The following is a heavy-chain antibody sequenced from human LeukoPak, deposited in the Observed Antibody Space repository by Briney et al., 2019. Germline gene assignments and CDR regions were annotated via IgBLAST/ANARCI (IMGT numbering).Heavy chain of an antibody. CDR2: IYYSGST. CDR3: ARDRLQLQS. D-gene: IGHD1-1*01. V-gene: IGHV4-59*01. CDR1: GGSISSYY. Sequence: SETLSLTCTVSGGSISSYYWSWIRQPPGKGLEWIGYIYYSGSTNYNPSLKSRVTISVDMSKNHFSLKLSSVTAADTAVYYCARDRLQLQSWGQGTLVTVSS. J-gene: IGHJ5*02.